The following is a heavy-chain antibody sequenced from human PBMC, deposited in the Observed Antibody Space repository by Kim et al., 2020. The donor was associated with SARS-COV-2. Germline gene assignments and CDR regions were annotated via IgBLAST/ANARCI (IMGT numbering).Heavy chain of an antibody. CDR1: GGTFSSYV. V-gene: IGHV1-69*13. Sequence: SVKVSCKASGGTFSSYVISWVRQAPGQGLEWMGGIIPIFGTANYAQKFQGRVTITADESTSTAYMELSSLRSEDTAVYYCARENSGYQNYYYYYGMDVWGQGTTVTVSS. J-gene: IGHJ6*02. CDR3: ARENSGYQNYYYYYGMDV. D-gene: IGHD5-12*01. CDR2: IIPIFGTA.